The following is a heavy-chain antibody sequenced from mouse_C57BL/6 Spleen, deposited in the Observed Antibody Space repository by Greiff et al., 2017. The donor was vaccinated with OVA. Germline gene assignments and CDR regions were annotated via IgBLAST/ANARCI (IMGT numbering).Heavy chain of an antibody. Sequence: DVMLVESGGGLVKPGGSLKLSCAASGFTFSDYGMHWVRQAPEKGLEWVAYISSGSSTIYYADTVKGRFTISRDNAKNTLFLQMTSLRSEDTAMYYCARGTGKEFAYWGQGTLVTVSA. V-gene: IGHV5-17*01. CDR2: ISSGSSTI. CDR3: ARGTGKEFAY. CDR1: GFTFSDYG. J-gene: IGHJ3*01. D-gene: IGHD4-1*01.